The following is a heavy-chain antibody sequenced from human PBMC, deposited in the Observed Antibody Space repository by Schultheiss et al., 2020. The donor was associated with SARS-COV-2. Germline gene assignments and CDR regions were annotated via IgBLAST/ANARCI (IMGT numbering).Heavy chain of an antibody. J-gene: IGHJ4*02. Sequence: GSLRLSCAASGFTFSSYWMHWVRQAPGKGLEWIGEINHSGSTNYNPSLKSRVTISVDTSKNQFSLKLSSVTAADTAVYYCARHNWGGLYYFDYWGQGTLVTVST. CDR2: INHSGST. CDR3: ARHNWGGLYYFDY. V-gene: IGHV4-34*01. D-gene: IGHD7-27*01. CDR1: GFTFSSYW.